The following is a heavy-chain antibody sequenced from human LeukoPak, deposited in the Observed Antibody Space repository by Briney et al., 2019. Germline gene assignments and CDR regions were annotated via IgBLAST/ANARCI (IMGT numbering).Heavy chain of an antibody. V-gene: IGHV4-34*01. CDR2: INHSGST. CDR1: GGSFSGYY. J-gene: IGHJ6*02. CDR3: ASHGSGRYYSTYYYYSMDV. D-gene: IGHD3-10*01. Sequence: PSETLSLTCAVYGGSFSGYYWSWIRQPPGKGLEWIGEINHSGSTNYNPSLKSRVTISVDTSKNQFSLKLSSVTAADTAVYYCASHGSGRYYSTYYYYSMDVWGQGTTVTVSS.